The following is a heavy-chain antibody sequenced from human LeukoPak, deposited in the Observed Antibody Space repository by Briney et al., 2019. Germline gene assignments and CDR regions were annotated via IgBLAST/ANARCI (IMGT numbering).Heavy chain of an antibody. CDR3: ARGLKGPNHP. Sequence: KSSETLSLTCTVSGGSISSGGYYWSWIRQHPGKGLEWIGEINHSGSTNYNPSLKSRVTISVDTSKNQFSLKLSSVTAADTAVYYCARGLKGPNHPWGQGTLVTVSS. CDR1: GGSISSGGYY. V-gene: IGHV4-39*07. J-gene: IGHJ5*02. CDR2: INHSGST.